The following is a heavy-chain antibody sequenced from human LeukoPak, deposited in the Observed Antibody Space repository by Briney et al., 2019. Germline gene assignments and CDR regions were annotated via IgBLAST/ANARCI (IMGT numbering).Heavy chain of an antibody. CDR3: ARGFSSLFDY. D-gene: IGHD6-13*01. CDR2: ISSSSSHI. J-gene: IGHJ4*02. Sequence: PGGSLRLSCAASGFTFSSYSMNWVRQAPGKGLEWVSSISSSSSHIYYADSVKGRFTISRDNAKNSLYLQMNSLRAEDTAVYYCARGFSSLFDYWGQGTLVTVSS. CDR1: GFTFSSYS. V-gene: IGHV3-21*01.